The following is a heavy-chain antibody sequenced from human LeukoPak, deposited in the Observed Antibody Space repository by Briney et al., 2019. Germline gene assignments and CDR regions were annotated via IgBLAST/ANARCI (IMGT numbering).Heavy chain of an antibody. Sequence: SETLSLTCVVSGGSISSGSHYWSWIRQPPGKGLEWIGYIYHSGSTSYCPSLKSRVTISVDRAKNQFSLTLSSVTAADTAVYYCARAFAFDDYGDPNAFDIWGQGTMITVSS. V-gene: IGHV4-30-2*01. J-gene: IGHJ3*02. CDR3: ARAFAFDDYGDPNAFDI. CDR1: GGSISSGSHY. D-gene: IGHD4-17*01. CDR2: IYHSGST.